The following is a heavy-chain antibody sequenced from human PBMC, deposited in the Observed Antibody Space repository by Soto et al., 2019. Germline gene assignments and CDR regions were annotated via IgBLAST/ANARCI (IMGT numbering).Heavy chain of an antibody. CDR3: AKSPVATVSTTEYYSYGMDA. D-gene: IGHD5-12*01. V-gene: IGHV3-23*01. Sequence: EVQLLESGGGLIQLGGSLRLSCAASGFSFSSYGMSWVRQGPGKGLEWVSGISGSGDVTYDADSVKGRLTISRDNSKNTLYLQMSSVRADDTAVYYCAKSPVATVSTTEYYSYGMDAWGQGNTVTVSS. CDR1: GFSFSSYG. CDR2: ISGSGDVT. J-gene: IGHJ6*02.